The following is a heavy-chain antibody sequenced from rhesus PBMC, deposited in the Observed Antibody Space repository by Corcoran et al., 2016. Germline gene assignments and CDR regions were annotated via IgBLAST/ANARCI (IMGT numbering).Heavy chain of an antibody. CDR1: GGSISSNY. J-gene: IGHJ3*01. CDR3: ARDPGIAAGNDAFDF. D-gene: IGHD6-13*01. CDR2: IYGSGGST. Sequence: QVQLQESGPGLVKPSETLSLTCAVSGGSISSNYWSWIRQPPGKGLEWLGRIYGSGGSTDYNPTLKSRVTIAKDTSKNQFSRKLSSVTAADTAVYYCARDPGIAAGNDAFDFWGQGLRVTVSS. V-gene: IGHV4-160*01.